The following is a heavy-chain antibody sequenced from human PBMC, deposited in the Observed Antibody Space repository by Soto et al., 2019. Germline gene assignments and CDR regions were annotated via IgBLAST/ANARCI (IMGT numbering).Heavy chain of an antibody. J-gene: IGHJ5*02. V-gene: IGHV1-46*01. CDR2: INPHGGST. CDR1: ADTFTSYY. D-gene: IGHD3-3*01. Sequence: QVQLVQSGAEMKRPGASVKVSCKAPADTFTSYYLNWVRQAPGQGLEWMGVINPHGGSTKFAQKCHGRVTMTRDTSRSTVYMELTSLTSQDTAVYYCARSSGGNFGIIIEGTNWFGRWCQGTLVTVSS. CDR3: ARSSGGNFGIIIEGTNWFGR.